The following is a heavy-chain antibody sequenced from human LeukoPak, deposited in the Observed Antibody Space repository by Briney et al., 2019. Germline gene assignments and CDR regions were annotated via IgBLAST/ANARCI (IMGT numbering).Heavy chain of an antibody. CDR2: IYSGGST. Sequence: GGSLRLSCAASGLIVSSNYMSWVRQAPGKGLEWVSVIYSGGSTYYADSVKGRFTISRDNSKNTLYLQMNSLKVEDTAVYYCAGGSGSGLDYWGQGTLVTVSS. CDR1: GLIVSSNY. D-gene: IGHD3-10*01. CDR3: AGGSGSGLDY. J-gene: IGHJ4*02. V-gene: IGHV3-53*01.